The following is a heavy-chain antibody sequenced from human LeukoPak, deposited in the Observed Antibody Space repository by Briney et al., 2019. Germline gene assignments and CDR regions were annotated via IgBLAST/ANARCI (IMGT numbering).Heavy chain of an antibody. CDR2: INPSGGST. J-gene: IGHJ4*02. CDR3: ASHDFWSGYFN. Sequence: ASVKVSCKASGYTFISYYMHWVRQAPGQGLEWMGIINPSGGSTSYAQKFQGRVTMTRDMSTSTVYMELSSLRSEDTAVYYCASHDFWSGYFNWGQGTLVTVSS. D-gene: IGHD3-3*01. CDR1: GYTFISYY. V-gene: IGHV1-46*01.